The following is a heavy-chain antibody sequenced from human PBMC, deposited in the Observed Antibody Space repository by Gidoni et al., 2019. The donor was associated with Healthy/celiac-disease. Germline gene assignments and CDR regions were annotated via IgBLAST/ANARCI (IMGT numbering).Heavy chain of an antibody. D-gene: IGHD2-2*01. V-gene: IGHV3-21*01. Sequence: EVQLVESGGGLVKPGGSLRLSCAASVFTFSSYSMNWVRQAPGKGLEWVSSISSSSSYIYYADSVKGRFTISRDNAKNSLYLQMNSLRAEDTAVYYCAREFCSSTSCFHDAFDIWGQGTMVTVSS. CDR3: AREFCSSTSCFHDAFDI. J-gene: IGHJ3*02. CDR2: ISSSSSYI. CDR1: VFTFSSYS.